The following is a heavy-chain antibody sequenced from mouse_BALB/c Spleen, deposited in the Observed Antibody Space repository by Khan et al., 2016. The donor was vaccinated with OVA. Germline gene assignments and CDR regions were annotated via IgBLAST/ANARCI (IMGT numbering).Heavy chain of an antibody. D-gene: IGHD3-2*02. V-gene: IGHV1S81*02. CDR1: GYTFTSYY. J-gene: IGHJ3*01. CDR3: TRSGYGAFAY. Sequence: QVQLKESGAELVKPGASVRLSCKASGYTFTSYYLYWVKQRPGHGLEWIGDINPSNGGTNFNENFKTKATLTVDKSSSTAYMQRSSLTSEDSAVYYCTRSGYGAFAYWGQGTLVTVSA. CDR2: INPSNGGT.